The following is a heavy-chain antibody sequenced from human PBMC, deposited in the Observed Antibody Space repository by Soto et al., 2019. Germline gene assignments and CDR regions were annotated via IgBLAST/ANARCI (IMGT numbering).Heavy chain of an antibody. CDR1: GGSISSGGYY. CDR2: IYYSGST. D-gene: IGHD3-10*01. V-gene: IGHV4-31*03. CDR3: ASRRQDGVRYYYGRDV. Sequence: TMSLTCTVSGGSISSGGYYWSWIRQHPGKGLEWIGYIYYSGSTYYNPSLKSRVTISVDTSKNQFSLKLSSVTAADTAVYYCASRRQDGVRYYYGRDVWGQGTTGTVSS. J-gene: IGHJ6*02.